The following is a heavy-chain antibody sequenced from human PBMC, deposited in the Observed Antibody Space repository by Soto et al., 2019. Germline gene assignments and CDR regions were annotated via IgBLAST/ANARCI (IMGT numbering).Heavy chain of an antibody. D-gene: IGHD3-10*01. CDR2: IYHSGTT. V-gene: IGHV4-59*01. CDR1: GGSISSDY. J-gene: IGHJ6*02. CDR3: ARDRSGAGYYGMDV. Sequence: QVQLQESGPGLVKPSETLSLTCSVSGGSISSDYWSWIRQPPGKGLEYIGYIYHSGTTTYNPSLKSRVTISVDTSKNQFSLRLSSVTAADTAVYYCARDRSGAGYYGMDVWGQGTTVTVSS.